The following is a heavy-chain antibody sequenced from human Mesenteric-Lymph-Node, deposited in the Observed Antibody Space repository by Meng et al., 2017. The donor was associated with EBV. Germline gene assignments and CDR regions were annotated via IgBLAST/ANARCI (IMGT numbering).Heavy chain of an antibody. CDR1: GGSVSSGGYA. CDR3: TRRCIAGGFDF. D-gene: IGHD3-16*01. J-gene: IGHJ4*02. CDR2: IYYCGSP. V-gene: IGHV4-30-2*01. Sequence: GEVKPSQTLSLTCAVSGGSVSSGGYAWSWIRPPPGKGLEWIGYIYYCGSPNYNPSLKSRVTISVDRSKNQFSLNLTSMTAADTAVYYCTRRCIAGGFDFWGQGTLVTVSS.